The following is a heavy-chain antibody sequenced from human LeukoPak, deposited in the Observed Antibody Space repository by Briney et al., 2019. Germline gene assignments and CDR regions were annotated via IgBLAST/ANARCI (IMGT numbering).Heavy chain of an antibody. Sequence: ASVKVSCKASGYPFTTYGINWVRQASGQGLEWMGWISTYNGDTNYAQKFQGRVIMTTDTSTSTAYIELRSLRSDDTASYYCAREWWGYDVLTGDKWFDPWGQGTLVTVAS. D-gene: IGHD3-9*01. J-gene: IGHJ5*02. CDR1: GYPFTTYG. CDR3: AREWWGYDVLTGDKWFDP. CDR2: ISTYNGDT. V-gene: IGHV1-18*01.